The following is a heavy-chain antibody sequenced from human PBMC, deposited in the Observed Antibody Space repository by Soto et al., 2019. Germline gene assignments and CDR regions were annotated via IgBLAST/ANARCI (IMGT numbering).Heavy chain of an antibody. J-gene: IGHJ6*02. CDR3: ANEVDGAFSSLQYGMDV. CDR2: ISYDGTYK. V-gene: IGHV3-30-3*02. CDR1: GFTFNNFA. D-gene: IGHD5-12*01. Sequence: QVQLVESGGRVVQPGRSLRLSCEASGFTFNNFAMHSVRQAPGKGLRWVAFISYDGTYKYYGDSVRVRFTVYRDNSKSTLFLQMNSLKFEATDVYVCANEVDGAFSSLQYGMDVWGQGPTVTVSS.